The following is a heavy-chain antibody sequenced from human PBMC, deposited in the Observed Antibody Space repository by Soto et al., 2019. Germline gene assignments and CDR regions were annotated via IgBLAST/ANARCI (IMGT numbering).Heavy chain of an antibody. D-gene: IGHD2-2*01. CDR2: IIPIFGTA. V-gene: IGHV1-69*01. CDR3: ARERYCSSTSCYAFDY. J-gene: IGHJ4*02. CDR1: GGTFSSYA. Sequence: QVQLVQSGAEVKKPGSSVKVSCKASGGTFSSYAISWVRQAPGQGLEWMGGIIPIFGTANYAQKFKGRVTITADESTTTAYMELSSLRSEDTAVYYCARERYCSSTSCYAFDYWGQGTLVTVSS.